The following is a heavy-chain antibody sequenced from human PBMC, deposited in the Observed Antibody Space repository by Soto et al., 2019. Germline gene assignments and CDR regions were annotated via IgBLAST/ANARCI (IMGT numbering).Heavy chain of an antibody. D-gene: IGHD3-10*01. V-gene: IGHV4-30-2*01. CDR1: GGSISSGGYS. CDR3: ARAQWFGELSEGHFDY. CDR2: IYHSGST. Sequence: PSETLSLTCAVSGGSISSGGYSWSWIRQPPGKGLEWIGYIYHSGSTYYNPSLKSRVTISVDRSKNQFSLKLSSVTAADTAVYYCARAQWFGELSEGHFDYWGQGTLVT. J-gene: IGHJ4*02.